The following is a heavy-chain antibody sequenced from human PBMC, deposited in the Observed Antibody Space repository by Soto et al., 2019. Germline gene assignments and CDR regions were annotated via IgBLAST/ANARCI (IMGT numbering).Heavy chain of an antibody. V-gene: IGHV5-51*01. CDR3: AGIGSSYNPFDY. Sequence: PGESLKISCEGSGYTFSSYSIGWVRQMPGKGLEWMGIIYPDDSDTRYSPSFRGQVTISVDKSISRAYLQWSSLKASDSAMYFCAGIGSSYNPFDYWGRGTLVTVSS. D-gene: IGHD2-15*01. CDR1: GYTFSSYS. CDR2: IYPDDSDT. J-gene: IGHJ4*02.